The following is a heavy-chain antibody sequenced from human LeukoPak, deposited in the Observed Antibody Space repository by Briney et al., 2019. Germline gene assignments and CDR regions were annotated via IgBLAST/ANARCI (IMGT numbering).Heavy chain of an antibody. Sequence: GGSLRLSCAASGFTFSSYAMSWVRQAPGKGLEWVSAISGSGGSTYYADSVKGRFTISRDNSKNTLYLQMNSLRAEDTAVYYCAEEGFGDYVWGSYRYTDYFDYWGQGTLVTVSS. CDR1: GFTFSSYA. J-gene: IGHJ4*02. CDR2: ISGSGGST. V-gene: IGHV3-23*01. D-gene: IGHD3-16*02. CDR3: AEEGFGDYVWGSYRYTDYFDY.